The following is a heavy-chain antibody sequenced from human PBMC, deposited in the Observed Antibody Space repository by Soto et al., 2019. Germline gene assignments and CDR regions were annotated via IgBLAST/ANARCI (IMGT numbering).Heavy chain of an antibody. V-gene: IGHV3-7*03. Sequence: EVQLVESGGGLVQPGESLRLSCAASGFTFSNSWMSWVRQAPGKGLEWVANIKEDGSEKDYVDPVKGRFTITRDNAKNSLYLQMNNLRAEDTAVYFCTRKRFGMDGWGQGTTVTVSS. CDR3: TRKRFGMDG. J-gene: IGHJ6*02. CDR2: IKEDGSEK. CDR1: GFTFSNSW.